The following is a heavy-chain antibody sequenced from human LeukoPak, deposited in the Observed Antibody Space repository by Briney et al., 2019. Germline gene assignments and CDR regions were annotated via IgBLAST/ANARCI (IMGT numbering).Heavy chain of an antibody. V-gene: IGHV3-9*01. D-gene: IGHD3-10*01. J-gene: IGHJ4*02. CDR3: AKDMNSYGSGSSYNPWGPFDS. Sequence: GGSLRLSCAASGFTFDNYAMHWVRQAPGKGLEWVSGIAWNSGNTGFADSVKGRFTISRDNAENSLSLQMNSLTPKDTAFYFCAKDMNSYGSGSSYNPWGPFDSWGQGTLVTVSS. CDR2: IAWNSGNT. CDR1: GFTFDNYA.